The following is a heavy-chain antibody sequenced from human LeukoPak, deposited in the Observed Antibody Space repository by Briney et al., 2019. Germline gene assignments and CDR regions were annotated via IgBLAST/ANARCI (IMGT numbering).Heavy chain of an antibody. CDR1: GGSISSSSYY. D-gene: IGHD5-18*01. J-gene: IGHJ6*03. CDR2: IYYSGST. V-gene: IGHV4-61*01. Sequence: KPSETLSLTCTVSGGSISSSSYYWGWIRQPPGKGLEWIGYIYYSGSTNYNPSLKSRVTISVDTSKNQFSLKLSSVTAADTAVYYCARDSRGYSDDYYYYMDVWGKGTTVTVSS. CDR3: ARDSRGYSDDYYYYMDV.